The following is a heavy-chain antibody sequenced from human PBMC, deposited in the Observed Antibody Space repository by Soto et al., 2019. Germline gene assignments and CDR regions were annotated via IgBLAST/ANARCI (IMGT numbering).Heavy chain of an antibody. CDR2: IYSTGST. CDR3: ARRMPIDSYPFDY. D-gene: IGHD2-2*01. Sequence: QVQLQESGPGLMKSSQTLSLTCTVSGGSISSGDYFWSWIRQPPGKGLVWIGYIYSTGSTYYNPSLKSRVTLPVDTSKTQFSRKLNSVPAADTAVYYCARRMPIDSYPFDYWGQGSLVTVSS. V-gene: IGHV4-30-4*01. J-gene: IGHJ4*02. CDR1: GGSISSGDYF.